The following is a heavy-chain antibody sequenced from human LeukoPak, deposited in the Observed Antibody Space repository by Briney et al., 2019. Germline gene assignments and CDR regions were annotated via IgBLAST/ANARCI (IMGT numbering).Heavy chain of an antibody. CDR1: GFTVSSNY. D-gene: IGHD2-15*01. V-gene: IGHV3-66*01. CDR3: ASPKGYCSGGSCYSGDY. J-gene: IGHJ4*02. CDR2: IYSGRST. Sequence: PGGSLRLSCAASGFTVSSNYMSWVRQAPGKGLEWVSVIYSGRSTYYAASVKGRFTVSRDNSKNTLYLQMNSLRAEDTAVYYCASPKGYCSGGSCYSGDYWGQGTLVTVSS.